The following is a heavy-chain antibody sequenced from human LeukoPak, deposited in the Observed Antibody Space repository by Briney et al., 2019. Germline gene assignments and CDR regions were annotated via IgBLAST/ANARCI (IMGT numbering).Heavy chain of an antibody. CDR1: GGSFSGYY. CDR2: INHSGST. V-gene: IGHV4-34*01. CDR3: ARGLDAAMVNFDY. J-gene: IGHJ4*02. Sequence: SETLPLTCAVYGGSFSGYYWSWIRQPPGKGLEWIGEINHSGSTNYNPSLKSRVTISVDTSKNQFSLKLSSVTAADTAVYYCARGLDAAMVNFDYWGQGTLVTVSS. D-gene: IGHD5-18*01.